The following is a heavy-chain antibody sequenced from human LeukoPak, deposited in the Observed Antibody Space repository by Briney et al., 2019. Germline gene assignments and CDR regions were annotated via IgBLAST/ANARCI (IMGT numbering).Heavy chain of an antibody. CDR1: GGSFSGYY. CDR3: ARGRKDYYDSSGYYYGSYYFDY. J-gene: IGHJ4*02. D-gene: IGHD3-22*01. V-gene: IGHV4-59*10. CDR2: IYTSGST. Sequence: SETLSLTCAVYGGSFSGYYWSWIRQPAGKGLEWIGRIYTSGSTNYNPSLKSRVTISVDTSKNQFSLKLSSVTAADTAVYYCARGRKDYYDSSGYYYGSYYFDYWGQGTLVTVSS.